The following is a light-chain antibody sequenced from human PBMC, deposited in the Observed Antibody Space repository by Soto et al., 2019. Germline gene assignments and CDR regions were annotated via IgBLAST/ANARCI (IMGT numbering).Light chain of an antibody. Sequence: QSVLIQPASVSGSPGQSITISCTGTSRDVGGSNYVSWYQHHPHRAPKLLIYEVSYRPSGVSSRFSGSKSGNTASLTISGLQAEDEADYYCSSYTSSSTLVVFGGGTKLTVL. CDR2: EVS. J-gene: IGLJ2*01. V-gene: IGLV2-14*01. CDR1: SRDVGGSNY. CDR3: SSYTSSSTLVV.